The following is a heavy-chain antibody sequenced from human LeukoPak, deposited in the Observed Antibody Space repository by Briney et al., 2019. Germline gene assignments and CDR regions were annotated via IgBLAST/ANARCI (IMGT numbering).Heavy chain of an antibody. CDR1: GGSLSSYY. Sequence: SETLSLTCTVSGGSLSSYYWSWIRQPPGKGLEWNGYIYYSGSTNYNPSLKSRVTISVDTSKNQFSLKLSSVTAADTAVYYCARIYDYGDYYYYGMDVWGQGTTVTVSS. V-gene: IGHV4-59*01. CDR3: ARIYDYGDYYYYGMDV. CDR2: IYYSGST. D-gene: IGHD4-17*01. J-gene: IGHJ6*02.